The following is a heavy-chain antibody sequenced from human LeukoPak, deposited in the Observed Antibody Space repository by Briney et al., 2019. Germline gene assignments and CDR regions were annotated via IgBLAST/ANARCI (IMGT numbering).Heavy chain of an antibody. V-gene: IGHV1-18*01. Sequence: ASVKVSCKASGYTFTSYGISWVRQAPGQGLEWMGWISAYNGNTNYAQKLQGRVTMTTDTSTSTAYMELRSLRSDDTAVYYCARDLPLAPFYDSGARWGQGTLVTVSS. J-gene: IGHJ4*02. CDR3: ARDLPLAPFYDSGAR. CDR1: GYTFTSYG. D-gene: IGHD1-26*01. CDR2: ISAYNGNT.